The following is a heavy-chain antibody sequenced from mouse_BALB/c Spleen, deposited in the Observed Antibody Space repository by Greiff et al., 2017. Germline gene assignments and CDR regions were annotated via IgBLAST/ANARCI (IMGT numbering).Heavy chain of an antibody. J-gene: IGHJ4*01. Sequence: EVKLMESGGGLVKPGGSLKLSCAASGFTFSSYAMSWVRQSPEKRLEWVAEISSGGSYTYYPDTVTGRFTIYRDNAKNTLYLEMSSLRSEDTAMYYCAREKYGNSYAMDYWGQGTSVTVSS. CDR1: GFTFSSYA. CDR2: ISSGGSYT. D-gene: IGHD2-10*02. V-gene: IGHV5-9-4*01. CDR3: AREKYGNSYAMDY.